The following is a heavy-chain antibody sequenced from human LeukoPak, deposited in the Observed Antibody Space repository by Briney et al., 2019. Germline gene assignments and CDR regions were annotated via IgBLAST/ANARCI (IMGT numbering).Heavy chain of an antibody. V-gene: IGHV3-23*01. D-gene: IGHD3-10*01. J-gene: IGHJ4*02. CDR1: GFTFSSYA. CDR3: AKIWVGELSPTEDDY. Sequence: GGSLRLSCAASGFTFSSYAMSWVRQAPGKGLEWVSAISGSGGSTYYADSVKGRFTISRDNSKNTLYLQMNSLRAEDTAVYYCAKIWVGELSPTEDDYWGQGTLVTVSS. CDR2: ISGSGGST.